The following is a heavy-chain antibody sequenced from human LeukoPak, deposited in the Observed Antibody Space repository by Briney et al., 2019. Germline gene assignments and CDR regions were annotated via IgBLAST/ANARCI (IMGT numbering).Heavy chain of an antibody. CDR1: GFTFSSYA. CDR2: ISYDGSNK. J-gene: IGHJ1*01. Sequence: LPGGSLRLSCAASGFTFSSYAMHWVRQAPGKGLEWVAVISYDGSNKYYADSVKGRFTISRDNSKNTLYLQMNSLGAEDTAVYYCARGRGWYCSSTSCQRFAEYFQHWGQGTLVTVSS. CDR3: ARGRGWYCSSTSCQRFAEYFQH. V-gene: IGHV3-30*04. D-gene: IGHD2-2*01.